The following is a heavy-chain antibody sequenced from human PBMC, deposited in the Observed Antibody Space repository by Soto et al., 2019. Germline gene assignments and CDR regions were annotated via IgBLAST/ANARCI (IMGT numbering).Heavy chain of an antibody. D-gene: IGHD1-26*01. V-gene: IGHV4-31*03. Sequence: QVQLQESGPGLVKPSQTLSLTCTVSGASISSGGYYWSWIRQHPGKGLEWIGYIYYSGSTYYNPSLKSRVTISVDTSKNQFSLKLSSVTAADTAVYYCARAPGGWELPYYFDYWGQGTLVTVSS. CDR2: IYYSGST. CDR3: ARAPGGWELPYYFDY. J-gene: IGHJ4*02. CDR1: GASISSGGYY.